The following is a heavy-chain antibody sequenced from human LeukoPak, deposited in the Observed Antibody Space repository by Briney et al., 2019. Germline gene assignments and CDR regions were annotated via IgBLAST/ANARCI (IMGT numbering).Heavy chain of an antibody. CDR2: ISAYNGNT. D-gene: IGHD5-18*01. J-gene: IGHJ6*02. Sequence: ASVTVSCKASGYTFTSYGISWVRQAHGQGLEWMGWISAYNGNTNYAQTIQGRVTMTTDTSTSTGYMERRGLRSDETAVYYCARERDTAMVLYYYGMDVWGQGTTVTVSS. V-gene: IGHV1-18*01. CDR3: ARERDTAMVLYYYGMDV. CDR1: GYTFTSYG.